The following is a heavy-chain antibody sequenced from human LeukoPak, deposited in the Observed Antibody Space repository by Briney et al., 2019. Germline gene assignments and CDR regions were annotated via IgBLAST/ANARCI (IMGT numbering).Heavy chain of an antibody. V-gene: IGHV1-24*01. Sequence: ASVKVSCKVSGYTLTELSMHWVRQAPGKGLEWMGGFDPEDGETIYAQKFQGRVTMTEDTSTDTAYMELSNLRSEDTAVYYCATRTEGMTWFDPWGQGTLVTVSS. J-gene: IGHJ5*02. CDR1: GYTLTELS. D-gene: IGHD3-10*01. CDR3: ATRTEGMTWFDP. CDR2: FDPEDGET.